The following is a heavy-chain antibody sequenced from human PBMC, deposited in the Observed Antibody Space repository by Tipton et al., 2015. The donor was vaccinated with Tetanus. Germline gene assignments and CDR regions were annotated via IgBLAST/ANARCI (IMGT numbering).Heavy chain of an antibody. V-gene: IGHV3-21*01. J-gene: IGHJ4*02. CDR3: EKGRFDY. D-gene: IGHD3-3*01. CDR2: ISNSGTFI. Sequence: SLRLSCAASGFTFSSHAMNWVRQAPGKGLEWVSCISNSGTFIYYADSVRGRFTISRDNAKNSLYLQVNSLRAEDTAVYYYEKGRFDYWGQGILVTVSS. CDR1: GFTFSSHA.